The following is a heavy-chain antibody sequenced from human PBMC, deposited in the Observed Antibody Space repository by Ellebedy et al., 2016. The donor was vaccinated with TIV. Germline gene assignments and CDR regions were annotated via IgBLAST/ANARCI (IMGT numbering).Heavy chain of an antibody. Sequence: ASVKVSCXASGYTFTSYYMHWVRQAPGQGLEWMGIINPSGGSTSYAQKFQGRVTMTRDTSTSTVYMELSSLRSEDTAVYYCARDKAYCGGDCYPRRYYYYGMDVWGQGTTVTVSS. J-gene: IGHJ6*02. CDR1: GYTFTSYY. CDR2: INPSGGST. CDR3: ARDKAYCGGDCYPRRYYYYGMDV. V-gene: IGHV1-46*01. D-gene: IGHD2-21*02.